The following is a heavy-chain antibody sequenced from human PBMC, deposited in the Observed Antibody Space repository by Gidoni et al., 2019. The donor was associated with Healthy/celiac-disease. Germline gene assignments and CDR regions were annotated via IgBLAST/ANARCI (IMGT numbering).Heavy chain of an antibody. J-gene: IGHJ3*01. CDR2: INHSGST. V-gene: IGHV4-34*01. Sequence: QVQLQQWGAGLLKPSATLSLTCAGYGGSFSCYYWSWIRPPPGKGLEWIGEINHSGSTNYNPSLKSRVTISVDTSKNQFSLKLSSVTAADTAVYYCARARVNTVTTLTLWGQGTMVTVSS. CDR3: ARARVNTVTTLTL. D-gene: IGHD4-17*01. CDR1: GGSFSCYY.